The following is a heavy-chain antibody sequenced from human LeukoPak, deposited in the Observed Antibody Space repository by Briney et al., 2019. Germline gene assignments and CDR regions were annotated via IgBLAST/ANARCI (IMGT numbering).Heavy chain of an antibody. J-gene: IGHJ4*02. CDR2: INHSGST. D-gene: IGHD3-9*01. CDR3: ARGATYYDILTGYYYRYSYFDY. Sequence: SETLSLTCAVYGGSFSGYYWSWIRQPPGKGLEWIGEINHSGSTNYNPSLKSRVTISVDTSKNQFSLKPSSVTAADTAVYYCARGATYYDILTGYYYRYSYFDYWGQGTLVTVSS. V-gene: IGHV4-34*01. CDR1: GGSFSGYY.